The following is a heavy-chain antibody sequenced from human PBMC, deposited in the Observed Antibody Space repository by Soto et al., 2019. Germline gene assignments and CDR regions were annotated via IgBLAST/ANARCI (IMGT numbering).Heavy chain of an antibody. CDR1: GGSFSGYY. CDR3: ALMADQYYYYGMDV. V-gene: IGHV4-34*01. D-gene: IGHD6-19*01. Sequence: PSETLSLTCAVYGGSFSGYYWSWIRQPPGKGLEWIGEINHSGSTNYNPSLKSRVTISVDTSKNQFSLKLSSVTAADTAVYYCALMADQYYYYGMDVWGQGTTVTVSS. CDR2: INHSGST. J-gene: IGHJ6*02.